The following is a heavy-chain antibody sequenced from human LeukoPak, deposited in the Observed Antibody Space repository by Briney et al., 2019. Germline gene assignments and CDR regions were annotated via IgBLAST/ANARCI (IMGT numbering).Heavy chain of an antibody. CDR1: GFTFSSYS. Sequence: GGSLRLSCAASGFTFSSYSMNWVRQAPGKGLEWVSYISSSSKIIYYADSVKGRFTISRDNAKNSLYLQMTSLRDEDTAVYYCARTTYSGSYYFDYWGQGTLVTVSS. D-gene: IGHD1-26*01. J-gene: IGHJ4*02. V-gene: IGHV3-48*02. CDR3: ARTTYSGSYYFDY. CDR2: ISSSSKII.